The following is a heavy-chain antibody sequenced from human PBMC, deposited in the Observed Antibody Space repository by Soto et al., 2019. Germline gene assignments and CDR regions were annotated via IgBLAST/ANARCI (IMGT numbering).Heavy chain of an antibody. Sequence: QLQLQESGPGLVKPSETLSLTCTVSGGSISSSSYYWGWIRQPPGKGLEWIGSIYYSGSTYYNPSLNSRVTISADTSTNQCSLKLSSVTAADTAVYYCARLVKSSIAARLYWSDPWCQGTLVTVSS. CDR1: GGSISSSSYY. V-gene: IGHV4-39*01. D-gene: IGHD6-6*01. CDR3: ARLVKSSIAARLYWSDP. J-gene: IGHJ5*02. CDR2: IYYSGST.